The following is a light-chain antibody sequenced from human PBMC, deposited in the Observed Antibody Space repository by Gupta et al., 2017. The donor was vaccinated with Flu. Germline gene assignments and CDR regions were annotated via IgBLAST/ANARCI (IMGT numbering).Light chain of an antibody. Sequence: DIVLTQSPDSLAVSLGERATINCKSSQSVLYTNNQNYLSWYQQKPGQPPKLLIYWASIRESGVPDRFSGRGSGTDFTLTISSLQSEDVAVYYCQQFRRTPRTFGQGTRVKLK. J-gene: IGKJ1*01. CDR1: QSVLYTNNQNY. CDR3: QQFRRTPRT. CDR2: WAS. V-gene: IGKV4-1*01.